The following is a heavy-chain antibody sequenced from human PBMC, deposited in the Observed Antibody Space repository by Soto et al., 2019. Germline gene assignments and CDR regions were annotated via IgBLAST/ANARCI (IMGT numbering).Heavy chain of an antibody. D-gene: IGHD3-22*01. J-gene: IGHJ3*02. Sequence: VKVSCKASGGTFSSYAISWVRQAPGQGLEWMGGIIPIFGTANYAQKFQGRVTITADESTSTAYMELSSLRSEDTAVYYCARKDYYDSSGYYNLVRAFDIWGQGTMVTVSS. CDR1: GGTFSSYA. CDR2: IIPIFGTA. V-gene: IGHV1-69*01. CDR3: ARKDYYDSSGYYNLVRAFDI.